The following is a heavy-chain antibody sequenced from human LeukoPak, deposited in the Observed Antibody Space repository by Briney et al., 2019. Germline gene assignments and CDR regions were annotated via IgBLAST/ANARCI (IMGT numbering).Heavy chain of an antibody. V-gene: IGHV4-4*07. CDR1: GGSISSYY. CDR3: ASGSSSWPHFDY. CDR2: IYTSGST. J-gene: IGHJ4*02. D-gene: IGHD6-13*01. Sequence: SETLSLTFTVSGGSISSYYWSWIRQPAGKGLEWIGRIYTSGSTNYNPSLKSRVTMSVDTSKNQFSLKLSSVTAADTAVYYCASGSSSWPHFDYWGQGTLVTVSS.